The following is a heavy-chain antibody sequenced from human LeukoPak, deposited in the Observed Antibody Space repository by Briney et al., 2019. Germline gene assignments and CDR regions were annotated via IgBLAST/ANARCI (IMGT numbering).Heavy chain of an antibody. Sequence: PGESLKISCKGSGYTFTTYWIGWVRQMPGKGLEWMGIINPDDSDTRYSPSFQGQVTISADKSINTAYLQWSSLKASDTAIYYCARQWLFDYWGQGTLVTVSS. D-gene: IGHD6-19*01. J-gene: IGHJ4*02. CDR2: INPDDSDT. CDR3: ARQWLFDY. V-gene: IGHV5-51*01. CDR1: GYTFTTYW.